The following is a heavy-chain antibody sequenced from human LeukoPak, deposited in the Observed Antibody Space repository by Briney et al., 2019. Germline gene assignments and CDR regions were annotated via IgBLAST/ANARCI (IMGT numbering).Heavy chain of an antibody. V-gene: IGHV3-30*02. CDR2: TRNDGSKK. CDR1: GFTFSSYG. J-gene: IGHJ6*03. CDR3: AKAGPSTEYMDV. Sequence: RLXCAXSGFTFSSYGRHWGRQAPGKXXEGGAFTRNDGSKKYYADSVKGRFPISRDNSKHPLYLQMNSLRAEDTAVYYCAKAGPSTEYMDVWGKGTTVTVSS.